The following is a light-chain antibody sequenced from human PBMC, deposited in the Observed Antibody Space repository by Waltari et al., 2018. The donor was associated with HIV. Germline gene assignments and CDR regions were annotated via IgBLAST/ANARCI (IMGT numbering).Light chain of an antibody. Sequence: IVMTQSPATLSVSPGERAALSCRASQSVSSNLAWYQQKPCQAPRLLIYGASTKATGIPARFTGSGSGTEFTLTISSLQSEDFAVYYCQQYNNWNTFGQGTKLEIK. CDR1: QSVSSN. CDR3: QQYNNWNT. V-gene: IGKV3-15*01. CDR2: GAS. J-gene: IGKJ2*01.